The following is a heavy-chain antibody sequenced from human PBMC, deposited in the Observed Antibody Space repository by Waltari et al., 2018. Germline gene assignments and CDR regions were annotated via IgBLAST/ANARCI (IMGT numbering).Heavy chain of an antibody. CDR2: IIPIFGTA. CDR1: GGTFSSYA. Sequence: QVQLVQSGAAVKKHGSSVKVSCKASGGTFSSYAISWLRQAPGQGLEWMGGIIPIFGTANYEQKFQGRVRITTDESTSTAYMELSSLRSEDTAVYYCARGGPGDRELDYWGQGTLVTVSS. J-gene: IGHJ4*02. V-gene: IGHV1-69*05. D-gene: IGHD7-27*01. CDR3: ARGGPGDRELDY.